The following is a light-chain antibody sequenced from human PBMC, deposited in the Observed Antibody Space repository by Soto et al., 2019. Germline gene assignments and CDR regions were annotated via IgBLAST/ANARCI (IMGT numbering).Light chain of an antibody. CDR2: QAS. CDR3: QQYHNYWT. J-gene: IGKJ1*01. CDR1: RSISSW. Sequence: DIQMTQSPSTLSASVGDRDTITCRASRSISSWLAWYQHKPGKAPKVLIYQASGLESGVPSRFSGSGSGTEFSLTISSLQPDDYATYYCQQYHNYWTFGQGTKVEMK. V-gene: IGKV1-5*03.